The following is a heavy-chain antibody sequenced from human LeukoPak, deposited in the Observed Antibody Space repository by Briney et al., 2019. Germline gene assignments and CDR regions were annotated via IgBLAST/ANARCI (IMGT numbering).Heavy chain of an antibody. CDR1: GGSISSGGYS. CDR3: ARGLWGYYDSSGHFDY. Sequence: SETLSLTCAVSGGSISSGGYSWSWIRQPPGKGLEWIGYIYHSGSTYYNPSLKSRVTISVDRSKNQFSLKLSSVTAADTAVYYYARGLWGYYDSSGHFDYWGQGTLVTVSS. V-gene: IGHV4-30-2*01. J-gene: IGHJ4*02. CDR2: IYHSGST. D-gene: IGHD3-22*01.